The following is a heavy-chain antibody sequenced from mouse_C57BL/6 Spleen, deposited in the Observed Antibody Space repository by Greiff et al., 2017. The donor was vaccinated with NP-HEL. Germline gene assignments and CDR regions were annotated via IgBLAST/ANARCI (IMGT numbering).Heavy chain of an antibody. CDR3: TTEGGNYTYSAMDY. CDR2: IDPEDGDT. J-gene: IGHJ4*01. V-gene: IGHV14-1*01. D-gene: IGHD2-1*01. CDR1: GFNIKDYY. Sequence: VQLQQSGAELVRPGASVKLSCTASGFNIKDYYMHWVKQRPEQGLEWIGRIDPEDGDTEYAPKFQGKATMTADTSSNTAYLQLSSLTSEDTAVYYCTTEGGNYTYSAMDYWGQGTSVTVSS.